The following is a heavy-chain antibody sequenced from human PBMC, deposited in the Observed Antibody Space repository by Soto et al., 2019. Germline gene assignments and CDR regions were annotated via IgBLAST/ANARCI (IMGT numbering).Heavy chain of an antibody. Sequence: SETLSLTCAVSGYSISSGYYWGWIRQPPGKGLEWIGSIYHSGSTYYNPSLKSRVTISVDTSKNQFSLKLSSVTAADTAVYYCQGFGRTYFDYWGQGTLVTVSS. J-gene: IGHJ4*02. CDR2: IYHSGST. V-gene: IGHV4-38-2*01. D-gene: IGHD3-10*01. CDR3: QGFGRTYFDY. CDR1: GYSISSGYY.